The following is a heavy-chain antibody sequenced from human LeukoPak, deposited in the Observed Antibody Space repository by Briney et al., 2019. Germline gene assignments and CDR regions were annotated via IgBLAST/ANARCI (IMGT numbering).Heavy chain of an antibody. CDR3: ARGALGFDY. CDR1: GFTFSSYG. CDR2: IGKGGDT. Sequence: GGSLRLSCAASGFTFSSYGMHWVRQATGKGLEWVSGIGKGGDTYYAGSVKGRFTISRENAKSSLYLQMNSLRAGDTAVYYCARGALGFDYWGQGTLVTVSS. V-gene: IGHV3-13*04. J-gene: IGHJ4*02.